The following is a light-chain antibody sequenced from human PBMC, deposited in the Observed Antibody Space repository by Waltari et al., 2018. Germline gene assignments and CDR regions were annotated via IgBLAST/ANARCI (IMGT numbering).Light chain of an antibody. CDR3: IQVLQPPLT. J-gene: IGKJ4*01. Sequence: DIVMTQSPRSLPVTPGEPASISCRSSQSLQNHIGDNYLDWYLQKPGQSPQLLIYLGSNRASGVPDRFSGSGSGTDFTLKISRVEAEDVGVYYCIQVLQPPLTLGGGTNVEIK. CDR2: LGS. V-gene: IGKV2-28*01. CDR1: QSLQNHIGDNY.